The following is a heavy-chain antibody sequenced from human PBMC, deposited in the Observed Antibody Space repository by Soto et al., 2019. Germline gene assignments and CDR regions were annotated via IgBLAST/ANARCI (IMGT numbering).Heavy chain of an antibody. J-gene: IGHJ4*02. Sequence: QVQLVESGGGVVQPGRSLRLSCAASGFTFSSYGMHWVRQAPGKGLEWVAVIWYDGSNKYYADSVKGRFTISRDNSKNPLYLQMNSLRAEDTAVYYCARDGWGGSYPESYFDYWGQGTLVTVSS. CDR1: GFTFSSYG. CDR2: IWYDGSNK. V-gene: IGHV3-33*01. D-gene: IGHD1-26*01. CDR3: ARDGWGGSYPESYFDY.